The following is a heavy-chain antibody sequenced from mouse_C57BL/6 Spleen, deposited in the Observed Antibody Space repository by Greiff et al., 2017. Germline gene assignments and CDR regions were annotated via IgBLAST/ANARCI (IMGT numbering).Heavy chain of an antibody. J-gene: IGHJ1*03. D-gene: IGHD1-1*01. CDR3: ARPSITTVGPLYWYFDV. V-gene: IGHV1-9*01. CDR1: GYTFTGYW. CDR2: ILPGSGST. Sequence: QVQLQQSGAELMKPGASVKLSCKATGYTFTGYWIEWVKQRPGHGLEWIGEILPGSGSTNYNEKFKGKATFTADKSSNTAYMQLSSLTTEDSAIYYCARPSITTVGPLYWYFDVWGTGTTVTVSS.